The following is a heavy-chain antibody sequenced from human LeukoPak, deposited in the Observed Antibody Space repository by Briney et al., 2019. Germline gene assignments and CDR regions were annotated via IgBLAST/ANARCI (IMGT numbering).Heavy chain of an antibody. Sequence: GGSLRLSCAASGFTFSSNWMHWVRQAPGKGLVWVSRINEDGSTTNYADSVKGRFTISRDNAKNSLYLQMNSLRVEDTAFYYCAKDNRRHYTSGPNPDSLHWGQGALVTVSS. CDR3: AKDNRRHYTSGPNPDSLH. CDR1: GFTFSSNW. J-gene: IGHJ4*02. D-gene: IGHD6-19*01. V-gene: IGHV3-74*01. CDR2: INEDGSTT.